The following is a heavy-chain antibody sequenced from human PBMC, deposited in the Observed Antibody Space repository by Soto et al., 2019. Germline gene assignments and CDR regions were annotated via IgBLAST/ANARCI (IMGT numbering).Heavy chain of an antibody. CDR2: IYPGDSET. CDR3: GRHAHSSGFDH. CDR1: GYSFTSYW. D-gene: IGHD6-19*01. Sequence: GESLKISCKGSGYSFTSYWIGWVRQMPGKGLEWMGIIYPGDSETRYSPPFQGQVTISADKSISTAYLQWSSLKASDTAVYYCGRHAHSSGFDHWGQGTLVTVSS. J-gene: IGHJ4*02. V-gene: IGHV5-51*01.